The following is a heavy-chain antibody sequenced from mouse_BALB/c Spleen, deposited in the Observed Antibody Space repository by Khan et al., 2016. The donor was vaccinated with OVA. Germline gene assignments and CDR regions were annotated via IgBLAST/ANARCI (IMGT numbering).Heavy chain of an antibody. J-gene: IGHJ3*01. V-gene: IGHV5-6*01. CDR2: ISSGGDYT. Sequence: EVQLVESGGDLVKPGGSLKLSCAASGFTFSSYSMPWVRQTPDKRLEWVASISSGGDYTNYPDSVKGRFTISRDNAKNTLYLQMSDLKSEDTAMYYCAENLTGSFAYWGQGTLVTVSA. CDR1: GFTFSSYS. D-gene: IGHD4-1*01. CDR3: AENLTGSFAY.